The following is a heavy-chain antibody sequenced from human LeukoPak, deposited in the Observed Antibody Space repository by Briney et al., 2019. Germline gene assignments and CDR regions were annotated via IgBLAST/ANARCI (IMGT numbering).Heavy chain of an antibody. CDR3: ARDRGIVGASYGMDV. D-gene: IGHD1-26*01. CDR1: GYTFTSYG. V-gene: IGHV1-18*01. CDR2: ISAYNGNT. Sequence: ASVKASCKASGYTFTSYGISWVRQAPGQGLEWMGWISAYNGNTNYAQKLQGRVTMTTDTSTSTAYMELRSLRSDDTAVYYCARDRGIVGASYGMDVWGQGTTVTVSS. J-gene: IGHJ6*02.